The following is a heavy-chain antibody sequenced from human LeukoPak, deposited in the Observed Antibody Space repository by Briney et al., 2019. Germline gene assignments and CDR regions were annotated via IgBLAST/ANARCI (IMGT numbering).Heavy chain of an antibody. CDR1: GYVFIGYY. CDR3: ARDRSYCSGGSCYGGFDY. V-gene: IGHV1-2*02. J-gene: IGHJ4*02. Sequence: ASVKVSCKASGYVFIGYYMNWVRQAPGQGLEWMGWINTNSGGTRYAQKFQGRVTITRDTSTSTVYMELSRLRSDDTAVYYCARDRSYCSGGSCYGGFDYWGLGTLVTVSS. CDR2: INTNSGGT. D-gene: IGHD2-15*01.